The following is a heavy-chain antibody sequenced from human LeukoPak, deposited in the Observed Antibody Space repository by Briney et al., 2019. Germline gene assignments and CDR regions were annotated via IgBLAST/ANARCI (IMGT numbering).Heavy chain of an antibody. CDR2: IYTSGST. D-gene: IGHD5-12*01. V-gene: IGHV4-4*07. Sequence: SETLSLTCTVSGGSISSYYWSWIRQPAGKGLEWIGRIYTSGSTNYNPSLKSRVTMSVDTSKNQFSLKLSSVTAADTAVYYCARDMDIVATSDAFDIWGQGTMVTVSS. CDR1: GGSISSYY. CDR3: ARDMDIVATSDAFDI. J-gene: IGHJ3*02.